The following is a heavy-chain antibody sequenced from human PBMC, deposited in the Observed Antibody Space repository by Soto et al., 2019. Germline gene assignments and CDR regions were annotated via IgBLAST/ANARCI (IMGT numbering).Heavy chain of an antibody. CDR2: IIPIFGTA. CDR1: GGTFSSYA. V-gene: IGHV1-69*13. CDR3: ARTDPHTSSSRAGGYYYYGMDV. J-gene: IGHJ6*02. Sequence: SVKVSCKASGGTFSSYAISWVRQAPGQGLEWMGGIIPIFGTANYAQKFQGRVTITADESTSTAYMELSSLRSEDTAVYYCARTDPHTSSSRAGGYYYYGMDVWGQGTTVTVSS. D-gene: IGHD6-6*01.